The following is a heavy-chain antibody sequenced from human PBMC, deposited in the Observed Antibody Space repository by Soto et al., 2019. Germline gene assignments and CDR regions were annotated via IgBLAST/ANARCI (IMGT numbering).Heavy chain of an antibody. V-gene: IGHV3-30*18. Sequence: GGSLRLSCAASGFTFSSYGMHWVRQAPGKGLEWVAVISYDGSNKYYADSVKGRFTISRDNSKNTLYLQMNSLRAEDTAVYYCAKEYYYDSSGYYYGYFQHWGQGTLVTVSS. CDR1: GFTFSSYG. CDR2: ISYDGSNK. J-gene: IGHJ1*01. D-gene: IGHD3-22*01. CDR3: AKEYYYDSSGYYYGYFQH.